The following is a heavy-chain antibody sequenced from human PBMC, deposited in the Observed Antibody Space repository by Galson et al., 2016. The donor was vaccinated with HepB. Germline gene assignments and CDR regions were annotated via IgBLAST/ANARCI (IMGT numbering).Heavy chain of an antibody. J-gene: IGHJ5*02. CDR3: ARETNGEYDDWFGP. V-gene: IGHV4-61*01. CDR1: GASVSSGSYH. D-gene: IGHD4-17*01. CDR2: INHSAKT. Sequence: SETLSLTCTVSGASVSSGSYHWSWIRQPPGKGLEWIGNINHSAKTHYNPSLRSRPTIPVDTSKNQLSLILGSVTAADPAVYYCARETNGEYDDWFGPWGRGTQVIVSS.